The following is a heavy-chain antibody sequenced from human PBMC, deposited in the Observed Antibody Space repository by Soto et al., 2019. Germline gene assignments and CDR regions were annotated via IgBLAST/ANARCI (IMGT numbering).Heavy chain of an antibody. CDR1: GLTFSSYA. Sequence: QVQLVESGGGVVQPGRSLRLSCAVSGLTFSSYAMHWVRQAPGLGLEWLAVISYDGGDQYYADPVKGRFTISRDNSKNTLYLQMNSLRVEDTAVYYCAREIERNFDYWSQGTLVTVSS. J-gene: IGHJ4*02. V-gene: IGHV3-30-3*01. CDR2: ISYDGGDQ. CDR3: AREIERNFDY. D-gene: IGHD1-1*01.